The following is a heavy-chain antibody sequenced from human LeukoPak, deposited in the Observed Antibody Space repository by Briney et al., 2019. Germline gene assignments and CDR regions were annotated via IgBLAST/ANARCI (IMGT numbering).Heavy chain of an antibody. J-gene: IGHJ4*02. CDR3: TASDHLYCSSISCHFDY. D-gene: IGHD2-2*01. V-gene: IGHV3-49*04. CDR2: IQSRTYGGAT. Sequence: GGSLRLSCAASGFTFNTYGMTWVRQAPGKGLEWVGFIQSRTYGGATQYAASVKGRLTISRDDSKSIAFLQMNSLKTEDTAVYYCTASDHLYCSSISCHFDYWGQGTLVTVSS. CDR1: GFTFNTYG.